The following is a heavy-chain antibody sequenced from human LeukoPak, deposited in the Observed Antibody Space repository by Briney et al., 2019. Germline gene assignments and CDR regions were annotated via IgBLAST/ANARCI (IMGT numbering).Heavy chain of an antibody. CDR2: ISTSGTT. V-gene: IGHV4-4*07. CDR1: GGSVTTYY. CDR3: AREATVVGATII. Sequence: SETLSLTCTVSGGSVTTYYWSWIRQSAGKGLEWIGHISTSGTTTYNPSLKSRVTMSVDTSKNQFSLKLSSVTAADTAVYYCAREATVVGATIIWGQGTLVTVSS. D-gene: IGHD1-26*01. J-gene: IGHJ4*02.